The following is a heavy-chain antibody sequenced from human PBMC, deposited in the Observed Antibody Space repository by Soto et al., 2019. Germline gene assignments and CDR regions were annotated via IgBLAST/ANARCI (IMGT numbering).Heavy chain of an antibody. J-gene: IGHJ5*02. CDR3: ARSFLLFYSSSWTNWFDP. CDR2: ISSSSSYI. D-gene: IGHD6-13*01. V-gene: IGHV3-21*01. Sequence: GGSLRLSCAVSGFTFSDYGMHWVRQAPGKGLEWVSSISSSSSYIYYADSVKGRFTISRDNAKNSLYLQMNSLRAEDTAVYYCARSFLLFYSSSWTNWFDPWGQGTLVTGLL. CDR1: GFTFSDYG.